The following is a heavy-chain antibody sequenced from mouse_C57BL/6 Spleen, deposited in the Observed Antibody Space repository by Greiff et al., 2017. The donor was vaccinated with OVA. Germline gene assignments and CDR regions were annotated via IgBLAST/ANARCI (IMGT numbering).Heavy chain of an antibody. J-gene: IGHJ3*01. D-gene: IGHD3-2*02. V-gene: IGHV1-50*01. CDR3: ATAQATFAWFAY. CDR2: IDPSDSYT. Sequence: QVQLQQPGAELVKPGASVKLSCKASGYTFTSYWMQWVKQRPGQGLEWIGEIDPSDSYTNYNQKFKGKATLTVDTSSSTAYMQLSSLTSEDSAGYYCATAQATFAWFAYWGQGTLVTVSA. CDR1: GYTFTSYW.